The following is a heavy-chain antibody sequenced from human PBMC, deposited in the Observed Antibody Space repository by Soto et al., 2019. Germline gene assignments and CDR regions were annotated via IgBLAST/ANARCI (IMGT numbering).Heavy chain of an antibody. CDR3: ARQGFGPLHGLVDV. Sequence: QVQLQESGPGLVKPSENLSLSYTVSGGSISSYYWSWFRQSPGKRMEWIGYVHHSWGSSYNPSLQSRVAISLATSKRQFSLKVTSVTATDTAVYYCARQGFGPLHGLVDVWGQGTTVTVSS. CDR2: VHHSWGS. V-gene: IGHV4-59*08. CDR1: GGSISSYY. J-gene: IGHJ6*02. D-gene: IGHD3-10*01.